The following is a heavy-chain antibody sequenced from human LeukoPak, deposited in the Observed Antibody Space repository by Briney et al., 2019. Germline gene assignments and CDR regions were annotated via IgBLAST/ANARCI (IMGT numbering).Heavy chain of an antibody. D-gene: IGHD4-11*01. J-gene: IGHJ6*02. V-gene: IGHV3-74*01. CDR2: INSDGSTT. CDR3: VRGTYSMSRMDV. Sequence: QPGGSLRLSCAASGXTFSNYWMHWVRQAPGKGLVWVSRINSDGSTTNYVDSVKGRFTISRDNVKNTLYVQMNSLRAEDTAVYYCVRGTYSMSRMDVWGQGTTVTVSS. CDR1: GXTFSNYW.